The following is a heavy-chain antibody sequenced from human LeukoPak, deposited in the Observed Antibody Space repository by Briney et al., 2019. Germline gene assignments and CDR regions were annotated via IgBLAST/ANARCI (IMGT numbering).Heavy chain of an antibody. CDR1: GLTFSRYS. CDR2: ITSRGRYI. V-gene: IGHV3-21*04. J-gene: IGHJ4*01. D-gene: IGHD6-19*01. Sequence: GGSLRLSCAASGLTFSRYSMNWVRQAPGEGLEWVSSITSRGRYIYYADSVKGRFTISRDNSKNALYLQMNTLRAEDAAMYYCARISAGFGYWGHGTLVTVSS. CDR3: ARISAGFGY.